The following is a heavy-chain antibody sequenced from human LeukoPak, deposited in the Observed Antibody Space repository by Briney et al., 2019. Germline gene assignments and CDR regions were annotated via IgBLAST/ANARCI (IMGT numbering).Heavy chain of an antibody. V-gene: IGHV1-2*02. CDR3: ARDMCTVTTPYFDY. CDR1: GYTFTHYY. CDR2: INPNSGGT. J-gene: IGHJ4*02. D-gene: IGHD4-17*01. Sequence: ASVKVSCKASGYTFTHYYMHWVRQAPGQGLEWMGWINPNSGGTNYAQKFQGRVTMTRDTSITTAYMELSRLISDDTAVYYCARDMCTVTTPYFDYWGQGTLVTVSS.